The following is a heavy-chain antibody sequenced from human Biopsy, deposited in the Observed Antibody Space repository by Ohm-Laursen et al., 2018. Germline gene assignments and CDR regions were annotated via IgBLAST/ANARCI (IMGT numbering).Heavy chain of an antibody. J-gene: IGHJ6*02. CDR1: GFTFSSYW. CDR3: TRLAYYYYYGMDV. CDR2: IKQDGSEK. Sequence: SLRLSCSASGFTFSSYWMSWVRQAPGKGLEWVANIKQDGSEKDYVDSVKGRFTISRDNAKNSLYLQRNSLRAEDTAVYYCTRLAYYYYYGMDVWGQGTTVTVSS. V-gene: IGHV3-7*01. D-gene: IGHD2-21*01.